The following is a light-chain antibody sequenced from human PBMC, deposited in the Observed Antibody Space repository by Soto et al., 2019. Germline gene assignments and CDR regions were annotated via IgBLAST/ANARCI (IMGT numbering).Light chain of an antibody. V-gene: IGLV2-14*01. CDR3: SSYTSSGTLVV. J-gene: IGLJ2*01. Sequence: QSALTQPASVSGSPGQSITISCTGTSSDVGGYNYVSWYQQHPGKAPKLIIYDVSNRPSGVSNRFSGSKSGSMASLTISGLQAEDGADYYCSSYTSSGTLVVFGGGTQLTVL. CDR1: SSDVGGYNY. CDR2: DVS.